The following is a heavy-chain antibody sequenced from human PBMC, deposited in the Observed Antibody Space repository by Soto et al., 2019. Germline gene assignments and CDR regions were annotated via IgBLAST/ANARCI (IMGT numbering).Heavy chain of an antibody. J-gene: IGHJ4*02. Sequence: GGSLRLSCAASGFTFSSYGMHWVRQAPGKGLEWVAVIWYDGSNKYYADSVKGRFTISRDNSKNTLYLQMNSLRAEDTAVYYCARAPTGYDSSGYYSGFDYWGQGTLVTVSS. V-gene: IGHV3-33*01. CDR1: GFTFSSYG. D-gene: IGHD3-22*01. CDR3: ARAPTGYDSSGYYSGFDY. CDR2: IWYDGSNK.